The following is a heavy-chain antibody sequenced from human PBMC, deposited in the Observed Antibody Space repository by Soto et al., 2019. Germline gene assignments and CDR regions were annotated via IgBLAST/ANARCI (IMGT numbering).Heavy chain of an antibody. D-gene: IGHD4-17*01. CDR1: GFTFNTYS. J-gene: IGHJ4*02. V-gene: IGHV3-33*01. CDR3: ARAGGTTVTGLWHFDS. Sequence: GSLRLSCEASGFTFNTYSMHWVRQPPGKGLEWLAAIWYDGTQKYYADSVKGRFIISRDNSKKTLYLEMNSLRAEDTAVYYCARAGGTTVTGLWHFDSWGQGTLVTVSS. CDR2: IWYDGTQK.